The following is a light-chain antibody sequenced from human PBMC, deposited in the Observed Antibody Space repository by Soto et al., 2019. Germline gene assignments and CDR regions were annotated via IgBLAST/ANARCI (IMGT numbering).Light chain of an antibody. CDR2: KVS. CDR3: MQGSHWPRT. Sequence: EVVMTQSPLSLPVTLGQPASISCRSSQSRVNSDGNTYLNWFHQRPGQSPRRLIYKVSNRDSGVPDRFSGSGSGTDFSLRISRVEAEDVGVYYCMQGSHWPRTFGQGTRAEIK. V-gene: IGKV2-30*01. CDR1: QSRVNSDGNTY. J-gene: IGKJ1*01.